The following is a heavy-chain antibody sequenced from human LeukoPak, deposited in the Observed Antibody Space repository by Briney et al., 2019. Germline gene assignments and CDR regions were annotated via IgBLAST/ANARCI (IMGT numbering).Heavy chain of an antibody. CDR1: GDSISSGAYY. CDR3: ARDLGGYGSRFDP. J-gene: IGHJ5*02. D-gene: IGHD5-12*01. V-gene: IGHV4-31*03. Sequence: PSQTVSLTCTVSGDSISSGAYYWSWIRQHPGKGLEWIGYIYYSGSTYYNPSLKSRVTMSIDTSKNQFSLKLSSVTAADTAVYFCARDLGGYGSRFDPWGQGTLVTVSS. CDR2: IYYSGST.